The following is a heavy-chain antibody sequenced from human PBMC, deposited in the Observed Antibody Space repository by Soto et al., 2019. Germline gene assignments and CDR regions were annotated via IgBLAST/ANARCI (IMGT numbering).Heavy chain of an antibody. J-gene: IGHJ5*02. D-gene: IGHD3-3*01. V-gene: IGHV1-69*02. CDR3: ARIFGVVDYWFDP. CDR1: GGTFSSYT. Sequence: QVQLVQSGAEVKKPGSSVKVSCKASGGTFSSYTISWVRQAPGQGLEWMGRIIPILGIANYAQKFQGRVTNTADKSTSTAYMELSSLRSEDTAVDYCARIFGVVDYWFDPWGQGTLVTVSS. CDR2: IIPILGIA.